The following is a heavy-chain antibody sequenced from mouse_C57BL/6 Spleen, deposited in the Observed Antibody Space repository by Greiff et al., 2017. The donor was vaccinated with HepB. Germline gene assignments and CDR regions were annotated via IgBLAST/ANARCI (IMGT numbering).Heavy chain of an antibody. V-gene: IGHV1-76*01. CDR2: IYPGSGNT. CDR1: GYTFTDYY. CDR3: ARSAGYYDRYAMDY. D-gene: IGHD2-3*01. J-gene: IGHJ4*01. Sequence: QVQLQQSGAELVRPGASVKLSCKASGYTFTDYYINWVKQRPGQGLEWIARIYPGSGNTYYNEKFKGKATLTAEKSSSTAYMQLSSLTSEDSAVYFCARSAGYYDRYAMDYWGQGTSVTVSS.